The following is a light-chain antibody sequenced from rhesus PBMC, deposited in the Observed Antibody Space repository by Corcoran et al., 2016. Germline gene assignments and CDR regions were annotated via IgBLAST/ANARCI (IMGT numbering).Light chain of an antibody. J-gene: IGKJ4*01. CDR1: ENVKNH. CDR2: EAS. CDR3: QHNYGTLT. Sequence: DIQMTQSPLSLSASAGDRVTITCRTSENVKNHLNWYQQKQGKAPKLLIYEASTLQSGVPSRFSGSGSGTDDTFTISSLQSEDVATYYCQHNYGTLTFGGGTKVEIK. V-gene: IGKV1-74*01.